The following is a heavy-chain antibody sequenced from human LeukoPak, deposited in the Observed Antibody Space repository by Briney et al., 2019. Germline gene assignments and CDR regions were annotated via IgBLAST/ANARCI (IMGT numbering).Heavy chain of an antibody. J-gene: IGHJ4*02. CDR2: INHSGST. D-gene: IGHD3-22*01. CDR1: GGSXXGXY. V-gene: IGHV4-34*01. Sequence: ETLSLTCXXXGGSXXGXYWSWIRQPPGKGLEWIGEINHSGSTNYNPSLKSRVTISVDTSKNQFSLKLSSVTAADTAVYYCARRPYYDSSGYYYFDYWGQGTLVTVSS. CDR3: ARRPYYDSSGYYYFDY.